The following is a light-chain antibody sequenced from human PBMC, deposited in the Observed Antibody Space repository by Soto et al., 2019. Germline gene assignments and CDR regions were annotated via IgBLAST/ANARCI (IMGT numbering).Light chain of an antibody. J-gene: IGKJ1*01. CDR3: QHKET. V-gene: IGKV1-39*01. CDR1: QSIGTY. CDR2: AAS. Sequence: DIQMTQSPSSLSASVGDRVTITCRASQSIGTYLHWYQQKPGKAPKLLIYAASSLQSGVPSRFSGSGSGTDFTLTISNLQPEDFATYSCQHKETFGQGTKVETK.